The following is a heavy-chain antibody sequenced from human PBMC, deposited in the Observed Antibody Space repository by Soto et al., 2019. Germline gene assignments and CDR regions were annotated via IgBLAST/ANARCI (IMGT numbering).Heavy chain of an antibody. CDR2: ISSSSSYI. J-gene: IGHJ6*03. CDR1: GFTFSSYS. CDR3: ARDQSKGGGYYYYMDV. Sequence: EVQLVESGGGLVKPGGSLRLSCAASGFTFSSYSMNWVRQAPGKGLEWVSSISSSSSYIYYADSVKGRFTISRDNAKNSLYLQMNSLRAEDTAVYYWARDQSKGGGYYYYMDVWGKGTTVTVSS. D-gene: IGHD3-16*01. V-gene: IGHV3-21*01.